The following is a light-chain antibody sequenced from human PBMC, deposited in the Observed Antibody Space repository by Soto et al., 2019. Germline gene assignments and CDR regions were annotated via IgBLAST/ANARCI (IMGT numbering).Light chain of an antibody. CDR3: QQYGSSLTWT. J-gene: IGKJ1*01. Sequence: EIVLTQSPGTLSLSPGERATLSCRASQSVNGNYLAWYQQKPGQAPRLFIYGASGRATGIPDRFTGSGSGTDFTLTISRLEPEDFAVYYCQQYGSSLTWTFGQGTKVDIK. CDR1: QSVNGNY. V-gene: IGKV3-20*01. CDR2: GAS.